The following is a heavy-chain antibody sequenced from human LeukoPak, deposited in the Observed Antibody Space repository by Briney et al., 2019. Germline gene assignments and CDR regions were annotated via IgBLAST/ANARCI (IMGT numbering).Heavy chain of an antibody. J-gene: IGHJ6*02. CDR2: IYSGGRT. V-gene: IGHV3-23*03. CDR3: AKEQAGSGYGMDV. D-gene: IGHD3-10*01. CDR1: GFTFSSYA. Sequence: PGGSLRLSCAASGFTFSSYAMSWVRQAPGKGLEWVSIIYSGGRTYYADSVKGRFTISRDNSKNTVYLEMNSLRAEDTAVYYCAKEQAGSGYGMDVWGQGTTVTVSS.